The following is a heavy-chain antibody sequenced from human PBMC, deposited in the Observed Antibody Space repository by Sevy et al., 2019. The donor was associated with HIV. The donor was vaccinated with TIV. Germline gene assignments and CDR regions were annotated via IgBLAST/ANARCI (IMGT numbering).Heavy chain of an antibody. D-gene: IGHD2-21*02. V-gene: IGHV4-61*02. CDR2: IYTSGST. CDR1: GGSISSGNYY. Sequence: SETLSLTCTVSGGSISSGNYYWSWIRQPAGKGLEWIGRIYTSGSTNYNPSLKSRVTISVDTPKNQFSLKLSSVTAADTAVYYCARGGGNSFLDAFDIWGQGTMVTVSS. J-gene: IGHJ3*02. CDR3: ARGGGNSFLDAFDI.